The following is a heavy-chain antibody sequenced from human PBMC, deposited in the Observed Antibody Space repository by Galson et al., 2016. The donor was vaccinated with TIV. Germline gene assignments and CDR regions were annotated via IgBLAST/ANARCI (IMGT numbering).Heavy chain of an antibody. Sequence: SLRLSCAASGFTFDDYAMHWVRQAPGKGLEWVSGINWHGNSIGYADSVKGRFTISRDNAKKSLYLQMNSLRAEDTALYYCAKDMKSDASMDSYFYSGMDVWGQGTTVTVSS. CDR1: GFTFDDYA. D-gene: IGHD5-18*01. CDR2: INWHGNSI. V-gene: IGHV3-9*01. CDR3: AKDMKSDASMDSYFYSGMDV. J-gene: IGHJ6*02.